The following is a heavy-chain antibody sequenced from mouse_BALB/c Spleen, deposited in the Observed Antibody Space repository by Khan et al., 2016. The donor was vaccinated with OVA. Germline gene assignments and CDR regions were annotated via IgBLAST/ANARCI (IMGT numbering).Heavy chain of an antibody. V-gene: IGHV5-9-3*01. D-gene: IGHD2-1*01. Sequence: VQRVESGGGLVKPGGSLKLSCAASGFTFSTYAMSWVRQTPEKRREWVATISSDGDYTYYPDNGTGRCTISRDNAKNTLYLQMRSLRSEDTAMYYCARSPYGNFAYWGQGTLVTVSA. CDR2: ISSDGDYT. J-gene: IGHJ3*01. CDR3: ARSPYGNFAY. CDR1: GFTFSTYA.